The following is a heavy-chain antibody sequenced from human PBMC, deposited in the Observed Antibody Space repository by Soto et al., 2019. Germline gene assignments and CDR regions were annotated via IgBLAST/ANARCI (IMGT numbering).Heavy chain of an antibody. CDR1: GYTFTSYY. D-gene: IGHD3-22*01. CDR3: ARADITTMIVELGFDY. V-gene: IGHV1-46*01. J-gene: IGHJ4*02. CDR2: ISPSGGST. Sequence: ASVKVSCKASGYTFTSYYMHWVRQAPGQGLEWMGIISPSGGSTSYAQKFQGRVTMTRDTSTSTVYMELSSLRSEDTAVYYCARADITTMIVELGFDYWGQGTLVTVSS.